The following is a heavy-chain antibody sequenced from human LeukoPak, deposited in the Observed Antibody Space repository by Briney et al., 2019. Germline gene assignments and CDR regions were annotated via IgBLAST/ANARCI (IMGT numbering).Heavy chain of an antibody. V-gene: IGHV4-34*01. CDR3: ARSTHRYCSSTSCPRLYYFDY. CDR2: INHSGST. Sequence: PSETLSLTCAVYGGSFSGYYCSWIRQPPGNGLKWIGEINHSGSTNYNPSLKSRVTISVDTSKNQFSLKLSSVTAADTAVYYCARSTHRYCSSTSCPRLYYFDYWGQGTLVTVSS. CDR1: GGSFSGYY. J-gene: IGHJ4*02. D-gene: IGHD2-2*01.